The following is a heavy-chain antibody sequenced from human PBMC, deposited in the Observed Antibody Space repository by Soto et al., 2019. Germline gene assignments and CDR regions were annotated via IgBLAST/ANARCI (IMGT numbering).Heavy chain of an antibody. V-gene: IGHV1-3*01. CDR1: GYTFTRYA. CDR3: ARDTLGVRVVIPRVNYGMDV. Sequence: ASVKVSCKASGYTFTRYAMHWVRQAPGQRLEWMGWINAGNGNTKYSQKFQGRVTITRDTSASTAYMELSSLRSEDTVVYYCARDTLGVRVVIPRVNYGMDVWGQGTTVTVSS. D-gene: IGHD3-3*01. J-gene: IGHJ6*02. CDR2: INAGNGNT.